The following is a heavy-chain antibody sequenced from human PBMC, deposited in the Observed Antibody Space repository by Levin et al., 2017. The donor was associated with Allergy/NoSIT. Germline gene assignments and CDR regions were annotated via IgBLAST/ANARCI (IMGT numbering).Heavy chain of an antibody. V-gene: IGHV4-59*01. J-gene: IGHJ6*02. CDR2: ITYRGST. D-gene: IGHD4-11*01. CDR1: GASLTSSY. Sequence: SSETLSLTCTVSGASLTSSYWTWIRQSPEKGLEWIGYITYRGSTSYNPSLKSRVTISIAMAKNQISLELSSVTAADTAVYYCATYRDYYGMDVWGLGTTVTVSS. CDR3: ATYRDYYGMDV.